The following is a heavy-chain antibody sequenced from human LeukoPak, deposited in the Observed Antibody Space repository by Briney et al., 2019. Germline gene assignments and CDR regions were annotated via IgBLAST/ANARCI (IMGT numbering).Heavy chain of an antibody. Sequence: GGSLRLSCAASGFTFSSYAMHWVRQAPGKGLEWVAVISYDGSNKYYADSVKGRFTISRDNSKNTLYLQMNSLRAEDTAVYYCARDGRSHYTYDAFDIWGQGTMVTVSS. J-gene: IGHJ3*02. CDR1: GFTFSSYA. D-gene: IGHD2-2*02. CDR2: ISYDGSNK. V-gene: IGHV3-30-3*01. CDR3: ARDGRSHYTYDAFDI.